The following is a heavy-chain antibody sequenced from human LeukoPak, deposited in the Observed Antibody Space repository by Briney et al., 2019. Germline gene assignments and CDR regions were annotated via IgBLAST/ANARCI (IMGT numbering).Heavy chain of an antibody. J-gene: IGHJ6*03. V-gene: IGHV3-7*01. CDR3: ARDRTIAVAGMGYYYYMYV. D-gene: IGHD6-19*01. CDR1: GFTFSSYW. Sequence: GGSLRLSCAASGFTFSSYWMSWVRQAPGKGPEWVANIKQDGSEKYYVDSVKGRFIISRDKAKNSLYLQMNRQRAEETAVYYGARDRTIAVAGMGYYYYMYVWGKGTTVTVSS. CDR2: IKQDGSEK.